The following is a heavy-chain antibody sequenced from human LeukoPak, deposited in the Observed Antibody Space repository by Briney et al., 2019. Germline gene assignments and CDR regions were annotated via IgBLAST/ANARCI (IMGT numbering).Heavy chain of an antibody. CDR1: GFTFSYYG. Sequence: PGGSLRLSCAASGFTFSYYGMHWVRQAPGKGLEWVSVTSSDGNKKYYADSLKGRFTISRDNSKNTLYLQVNSLRDEDTAVYYCAKVRASWYFDLWGRGTQVTVSS. V-gene: IGHV3-30*18. CDR2: TSSDGNKK. J-gene: IGHJ2*01. CDR3: AKVRASWYFDL.